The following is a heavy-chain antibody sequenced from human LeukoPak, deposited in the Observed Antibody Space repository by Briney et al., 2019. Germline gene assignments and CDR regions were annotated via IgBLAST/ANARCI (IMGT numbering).Heavy chain of an antibody. CDR3: ASSSSWRKGPFDY. V-gene: IGHV3-9*01. CDR1: GFTFEDYA. Sequence: PGGSLRLSCAASGFTFEDYAMHWVRQAPGKGLEWGSGISWNSGSIGYADSVKGRFTISRDNAKNSLYLQMNSLRAEDTALYYCASSSSWRKGPFDYWGQGTLVTVSS. J-gene: IGHJ4*02. D-gene: IGHD6-13*01. CDR2: ISWNSGSI.